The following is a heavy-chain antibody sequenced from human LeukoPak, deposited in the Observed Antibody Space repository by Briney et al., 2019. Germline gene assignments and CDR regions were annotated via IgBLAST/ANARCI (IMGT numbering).Heavy chain of an antibody. V-gene: IGHV3-48*02. Sequence: TGGSLRLSCSASGFIFSSYAMNWVRQAPGKGLEWVSYINSGSGPTYYADSVKGRFTISRDSAKSSLYLLMNSLRDEDTAVYYCGRNSGSYFRPFDIWGQGTMVTVSS. CDR3: GRNSGSYFRPFDI. D-gene: IGHD1-26*01. J-gene: IGHJ3*02. CDR2: INSGSGPT. CDR1: GFIFSSYA.